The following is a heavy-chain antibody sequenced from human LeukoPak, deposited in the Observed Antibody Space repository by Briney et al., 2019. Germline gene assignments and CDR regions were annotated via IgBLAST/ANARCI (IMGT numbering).Heavy chain of an antibody. CDR1: GGSISSSSYY. V-gene: IGHV4-39*01. J-gene: IGHJ4*02. D-gene: IGHD6-19*01. CDR2: IYYSGST. CDR3: ARLSSSGWYLFDY. Sequence: PSETLSLTCTVSGGSISSSSYYWGWIRQPPGEGLEWIGSIYYSGSTYYNPSLKSRVTISVDTSKNQFSLKLSSVTAADTAVYYCARLSSSGWYLFDYWGQGTLVTVSS.